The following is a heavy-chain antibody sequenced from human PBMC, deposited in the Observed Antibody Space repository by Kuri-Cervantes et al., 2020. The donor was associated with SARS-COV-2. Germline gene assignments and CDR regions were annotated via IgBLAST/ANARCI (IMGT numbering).Heavy chain of an antibody. D-gene: IGHD6-6*01. Sequence: GESLKISCAASGFTFSSYWMSWVRQAPGKGLEWVSSISSSSSYIYYADSVKGRFTISRDNAKNSRYLQMNSLRAEDTAVYYCARDLAAGPLRGYYYYGMDVWGQGTTVTVSS. CDR2: ISSSSSYI. CDR1: GFTFSSYW. CDR3: ARDLAAGPLRGYYYYGMDV. J-gene: IGHJ6*02. V-gene: IGHV3-21*01.